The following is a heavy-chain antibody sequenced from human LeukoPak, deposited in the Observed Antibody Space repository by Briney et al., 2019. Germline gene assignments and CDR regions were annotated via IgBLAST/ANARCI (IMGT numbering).Heavy chain of an antibody. CDR3: ARMIDYNYGYAFDY. CDR2: ISSSGSYI. Sequence: PGGSLRLSCAASGFTFSSYSMNWVRQAPGKGLEWVSSISSSGSYIYYADSVKGRFTISRDNAKNSLYLQMNSLRAEDTAVYYCARMIDYNYGYAFDYWGQGTLVTVSS. CDR1: GFTFSSYS. J-gene: IGHJ4*02. V-gene: IGHV3-21*01. D-gene: IGHD5-18*01.